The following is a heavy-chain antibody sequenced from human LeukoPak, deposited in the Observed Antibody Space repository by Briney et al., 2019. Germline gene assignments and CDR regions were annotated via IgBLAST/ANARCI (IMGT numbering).Heavy chain of an antibody. V-gene: IGHV3-23*01. CDR3: AKMQGYFDY. CDR2: ITSSGETT. CDR1: GSIPFNSYS. J-gene: IGHJ4*02. Sequence: GGSLRLSCAASGSIPFNSYSMSWVRQAPGKGLEWVSAITSSGETTYYVDSVKGRFTISRDNSKNMVYLQMNSLRAEDAATYYCAKMQGYFDYWGQGSLVTVSS.